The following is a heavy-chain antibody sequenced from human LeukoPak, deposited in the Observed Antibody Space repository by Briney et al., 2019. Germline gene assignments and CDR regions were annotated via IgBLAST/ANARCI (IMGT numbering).Heavy chain of an antibody. J-gene: IGHJ3*02. CDR2: IIPIFGTA. Sequence: ASVKVSCKASGGTFSSYAISWVRQAPGQGLEWMGGIIPIFGTANYAQKFQGRVTITADESTSTAYMELSSLRSEDTAVYYCARVTVTRGGAFDIWGQGTMVTVSS. CDR3: ARVTVTRGGAFDI. CDR1: GGTFSSYA. V-gene: IGHV1-69*13. D-gene: IGHD4-17*01.